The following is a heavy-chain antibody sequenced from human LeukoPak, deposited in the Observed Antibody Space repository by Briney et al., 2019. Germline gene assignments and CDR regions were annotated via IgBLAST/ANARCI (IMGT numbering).Heavy chain of an antibody. V-gene: IGHV4-4*07. CDR2: IYTSGST. D-gene: IGHD6-13*01. Sequence: SETLSLTCTVSGSFISSYYWSWIRQPAGKGLEWIGRIYTSGSTNYNPSLKSRVTMSVDTSKNQFSLKLSSVTAADTAVYYCARGYQQLVGPYYYYGMDVWGQGTTVTVSS. CDR1: GSFISSYY. J-gene: IGHJ6*02. CDR3: ARGYQQLVGPYYYYGMDV.